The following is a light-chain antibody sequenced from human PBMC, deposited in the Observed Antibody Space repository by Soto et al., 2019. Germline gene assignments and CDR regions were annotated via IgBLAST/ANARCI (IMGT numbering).Light chain of an antibody. Sequence: EIVLTQSPATLSLSPGERAILSCRASQSVSNYLAWYQQKPGQAPRLLIYDASNRATGIPARFSGSGSGTDFTLTISSLEPEDFAVYYGQQRSNWPPLYTFGQGTKLDIK. CDR3: QQRSNWPPLYT. CDR2: DAS. V-gene: IGKV3-11*01. CDR1: QSVSNY. J-gene: IGKJ2*01.